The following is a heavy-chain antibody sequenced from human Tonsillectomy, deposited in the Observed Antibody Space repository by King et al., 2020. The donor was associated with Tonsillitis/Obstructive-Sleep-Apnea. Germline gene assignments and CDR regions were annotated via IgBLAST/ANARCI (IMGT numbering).Heavy chain of an antibody. CDR1: GSSISSSSYY. Sequence: LQLQESGPGLVKPSETLSLTCTVSGSSISSSSYYWGWIRQPPGKGLEWIGSIYYSGSTYYNPSLKHRVTLTVDTSKNQFSLMLSSVTAADTAVYYCASHEGGQQWSFDYWGQGTLVTVSS. J-gene: IGHJ4*02. D-gene: IGHD5-18*01. CDR3: ASHEGGQQWSFDY. CDR2: IYYSGST. V-gene: IGHV4-39*01.